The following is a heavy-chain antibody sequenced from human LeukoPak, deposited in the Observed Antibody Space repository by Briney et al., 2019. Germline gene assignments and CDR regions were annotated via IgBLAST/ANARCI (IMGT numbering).Heavy chain of an antibody. CDR1: GGSFSGYY. CDR2: INHSGST. V-gene: IGHV4-34*01. J-gene: IGHJ6*02. CDR3: ARGPITIFGVVIIQDGMDV. D-gene: IGHD3-3*01. Sequence: PSETLSLTCAVYGGSFSGYYWSWIRQPPGKGLEWIGEINHSGSTNYNPSLKSRVTISVDTSKNQFSLKLSSVTAADTAVYYCARGPITIFGVVIIQDGMDVWGQGTTVTVSS.